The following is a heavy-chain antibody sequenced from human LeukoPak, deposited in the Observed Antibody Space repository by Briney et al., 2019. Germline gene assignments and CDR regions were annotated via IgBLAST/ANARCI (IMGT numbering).Heavy chain of an antibody. CDR3: AELGITMIGGV. Sequence: GGSLRLSCAASGFTFNSYGMHWVRQAPGKGLEWVSYISSSGSTIFYADSVKGRFTISRDNAKNSLYLQMNSLRAEDTAVYYCAELGITMIGGVWGKGTAVTISS. V-gene: IGHV3-48*04. CDR2: ISSSGSTI. CDR1: GFTFNSYG. J-gene: IGHJ6*04. D-gene: IGHD3-10*02.